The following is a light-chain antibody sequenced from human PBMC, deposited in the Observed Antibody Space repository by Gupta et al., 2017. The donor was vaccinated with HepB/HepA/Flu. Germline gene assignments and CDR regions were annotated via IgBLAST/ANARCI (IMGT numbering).Light chain of an antibody. V-gene: IGLV3-21*03. Sequence: SYVLTQPPSVSVAPGKTARITCGGNNIGSKSVHWYQQKPGQAPVLFVYDDSDGPSGIPERFSGSNSGTTATLTISRVEAGEEADYYCQVWDSSSDHVVFGGGTKLTVL. J-gene: IGLJ2*01. CDR3: QVWDSSSDHVV. CDR1: NIGSKS. CDR2: DDS.